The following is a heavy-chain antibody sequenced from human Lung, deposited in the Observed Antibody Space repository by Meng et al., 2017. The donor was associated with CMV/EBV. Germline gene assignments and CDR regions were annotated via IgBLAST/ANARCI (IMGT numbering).Heavy chain of an antibody. CDR3: ARAPIVGATRAWFYYGMDV. V-gene: IGHV4-34*01. CDR1: GGSFSGYY. J-gene: IGHJ6*02. Sequence: SETLSLXXAVYGGSFSGYYWSWIRQPPGKGLEWIGEINHSGSTNYNPSLKSRVTISVDTSKNQFSLKLSSVTAADTAVYYCARAPIVGATRAWFYYGMDVLGQGTTVPVSS. CDR2: INHSGST. D-gene: IGHD1-26*01.